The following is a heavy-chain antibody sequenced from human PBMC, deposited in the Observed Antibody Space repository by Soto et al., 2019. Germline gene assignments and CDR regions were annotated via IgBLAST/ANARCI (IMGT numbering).Heavy chain of an antibody. CDR2: IYYSGST. J-gene: IGHJ5*02. CDR3: AIHPYGSGTYTWFDP. V-gene: IGHV4-39*01. D-gene: IGHD3-10*01. Sequence: QLQLQESGPGLVKPSETLSLTCTVSGGSISSSSYYWGWIRQPPGKGLEWIGSIYYSGSTYYNPSLKSRVTISGDTSQNRFSLKLSSVTAADTAVYYCAIHPYGSGTYTWFDPWGQGTLVTDSS. CDR1: GGSISSSSYY.